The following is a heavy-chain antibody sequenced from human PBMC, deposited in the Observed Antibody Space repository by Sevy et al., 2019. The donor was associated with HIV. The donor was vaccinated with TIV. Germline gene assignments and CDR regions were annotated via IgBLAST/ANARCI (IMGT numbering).Heavy chain of an antibody. CDR3: ARDGGYSDYDRGYYYYYMDV. CDR2: IFHSGST. D-gene: IGHD4-17*01. J-gene: IGHJ6*03. Sequence: SETLSLTCAVSGGSMSSGGYSWSWIRQPPGKGLEWIGYIFHSGSTYYNPSLKSRVTISVDRSKNQFSLNLSSVTAADTAVYYCARDGGYSDYDRGYYYYYMDVWGKGTTVTVSS. V-gene: IGHV4-30-2*01. CDR1: GGSMSSGGYS.